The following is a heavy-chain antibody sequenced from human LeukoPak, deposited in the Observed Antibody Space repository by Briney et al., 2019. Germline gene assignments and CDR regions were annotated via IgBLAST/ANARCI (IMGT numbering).Heavy chain of an antibody. D-gene: IGHD5-24*01. CDR1: GXSINSYY. CDR2: IYYSGST. Sequence: SETLSLTCTVSGXSINSYYWSWIRQPPGKGLEWIGYIYYSGSTNYNPSLKSRVTISVDTSKNQFSLKMSSVTAADTAVYYCARARDGHINNWFDPWGQGTLVTVSS. J-gene: IGHJ5*02. CDR3: ARARDGHINNWFDP. V-gene: IGHV4-59*01.